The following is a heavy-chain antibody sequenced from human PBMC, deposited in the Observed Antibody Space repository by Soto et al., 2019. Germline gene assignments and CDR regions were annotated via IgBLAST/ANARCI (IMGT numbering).Heavy chain of an antibody. Sequence: SETLSLTCTVSGDSISRGAYYWTWIRQHPVKGLEWIGYIYYSGSTYYNPSLKSRLTISVDTSKNQFSVRLTSVTAADTAVYYCARRYGGNFDYWGQGTLVTVSS. J-gene: IGHJ4*02. CDR1: GDSISRGAYY. CDR2: IYYSGST. D-gene: IGHD1-26*01. V-gene: IGHV4-61*08. CDR3: ARRYGGNFDY.